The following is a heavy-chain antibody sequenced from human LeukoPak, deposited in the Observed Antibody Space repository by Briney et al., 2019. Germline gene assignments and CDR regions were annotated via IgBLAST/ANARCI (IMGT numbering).Heavy chain of an antibody. CDR1: GFTFDDYA. V-gene: IGHV3-9*01. D-gene: IGHD3-10*01. CDR2: ISWNSGSI. Sequence: PGGSLRLSCAASGFTFDDYAMHWARQAPGKGLEWVSGISWNSGSIGYADSVKGRFTISRDNAKNSLYLQMNSLRAEDTALYYCAKGVWFGELDLNWFDPWGQGTLVTVSS. CDR3: AKGVWFGELDLNWFDP. J-gene: IGHJ5*02.